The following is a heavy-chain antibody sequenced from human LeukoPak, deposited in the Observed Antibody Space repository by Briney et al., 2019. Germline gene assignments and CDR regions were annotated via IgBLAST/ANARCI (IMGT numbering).Heavy chain of an antibody. J-gene: IGHJ4*02. CDR3: ARGTAMVLRNNYYFDS. D-gene: IGHD5-18*01. V-gene: IGHV4-34*01. CDR1: GGSFSNYY. CDR2: INHGGSP. Sequence: SETLSLTCAVYGGSFSNYYWTWIRQPPGKGLEWIGEINHGGSPNYSPSLKSRATISVGTSKSQFSLKLSSATAADTAVYYCARGTAMVLRNNYYFDSWGQGTLVTVSS.